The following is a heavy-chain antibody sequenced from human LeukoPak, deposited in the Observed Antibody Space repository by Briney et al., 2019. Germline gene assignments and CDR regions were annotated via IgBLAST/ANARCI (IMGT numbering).Heavy chain of an antibody. J-gene: IGHJ3*02. CDR3: ARVGIAAAGWAFDI. V-gene: IGHV3-7*01. CDR1: GFTFSSYA. CDR2: IKQDGSEK. D-gene: IGHD6-13*01. Sequence: GGSLRLSCAASGFTFSSYAMSWVRQAPGKGLEWVANIKQDGSEKYYVDSVKGRFTISRDNAKNSLYLQMNSLRAEDTAVYYCARVGIAAAGWAFDIWGQGTMVTVSS.